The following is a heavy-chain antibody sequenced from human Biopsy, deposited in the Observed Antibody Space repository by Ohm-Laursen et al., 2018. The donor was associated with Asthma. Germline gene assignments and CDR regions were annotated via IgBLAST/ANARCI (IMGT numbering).Heavy chain of an antibody. CDR3: ARDSYSSGLYDDFES. CDR2: INGKSNSI. CDR1: GFTFSDYY. J-gene: IGHJ4*02. D-gene: IGHD6-19*01. Sequence: SLRLSCAASGFTFSDYYMSWIRQAPGKGLEWISYINGKSNSIEYADSVKGRFTISRDNAKNSLYLQMNSLRAEDTAVYYCARDSYSSGLYDDFESWGQGTVVIVSA. V-gene: IGHV3-11*01.